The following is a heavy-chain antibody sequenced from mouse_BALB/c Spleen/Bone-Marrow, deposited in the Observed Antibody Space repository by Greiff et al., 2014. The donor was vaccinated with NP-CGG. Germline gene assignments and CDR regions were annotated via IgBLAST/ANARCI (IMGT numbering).Heavy chain of an antibody. D-gene: IGHD4-1*01. CDR2: IDPANGNT. J-gene: IGHJ3*01. CDR3: AGWELGRAWFAY. V-gene: IGHV14-3*02. CDR1: GFNIKDTY. Sequence: EVQLQESGAELVKPGASVKLSCTASGFNIKDTYMHWVKQRPEQGLEWIGRIDPANGNTKYDPKFQGKATITADTSSKTAYLQLRCVKSEETDIYYCAGWELGRAWFAYWGQGTLVTVSA.